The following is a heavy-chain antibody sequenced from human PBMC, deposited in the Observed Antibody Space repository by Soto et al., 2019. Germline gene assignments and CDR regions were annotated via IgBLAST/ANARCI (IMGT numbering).Heavy chain of an antibody. CDR1: GGTFSSYA. V-gene: IGHV1-69*06. CDR3: ARGGYSSTRSNLLDRSGLDV. D-gene: IGHD5-12*01. J-gene: IGHJ6*02. CDR2: IVPLFRTT. Sequence: ASVKVSCKTSGGTFSSYAINWVRQAPGQGLEWMGGIVPLFRTTNYAQKFQGRVTITADTSTYTVYMELSELSSGDTAVYYCARGGYSSTRSNLLDRSGLDVWGQGTTVTVSS.